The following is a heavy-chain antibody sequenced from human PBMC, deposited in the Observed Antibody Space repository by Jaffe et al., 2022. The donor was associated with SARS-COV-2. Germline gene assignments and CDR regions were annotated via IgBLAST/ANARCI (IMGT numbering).Heavy chain of an antibody. CDR2: IYSGGST. V-gene: IGHV3-53*01. J-gene: IGHJ3*02. CDR1: GFTVSSNY. Sequence: EVQLVESGGGLIQPGGSLRLSCAASGFTVSSNYMSWVRQAPGKGLEWVSVIYSGGSTYYADSVKGRFTISRDNSKNTLYLQMNSLRAEDTAVYYCARLSTFGGVIPDAFDIWGQGTMVTVSS. D-gene: IGHD3-16*02. CDR3: ARLSTFGGVIPDAFDI.